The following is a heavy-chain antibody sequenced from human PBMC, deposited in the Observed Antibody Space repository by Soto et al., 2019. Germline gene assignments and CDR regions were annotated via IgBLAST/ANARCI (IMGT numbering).Heavy chain of an antibody. V-gene: IGHV3-74*01. CDR1: GFTFSSYW. J-gene: IGHJ4*02. CDR3: ARAGRWLQLTDY. D-gene: IGHD5-12*01. CDR2: INSDGSST. Sequence: EVQLVESGGGLVQPGGSLRLSCAASGFTFSSYWMHWVRQAAGKGLVWVSRINSDGSSTSYADSVKGRFTISRDNAKNTLYLQLNSLRAEDTAVYYCARAGRWLQLTDYWGQGTLVTVSS.